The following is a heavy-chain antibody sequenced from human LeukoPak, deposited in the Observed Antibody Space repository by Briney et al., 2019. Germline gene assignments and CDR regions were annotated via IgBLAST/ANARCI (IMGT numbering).Heavy chain of an antibody. CDR2: IDPSDSYT. CDR3: ARIVVVPAAIGGWFDP. V-gene: IGHV5-10-1*01. J-gene: IGHJ5*02. D-gene: IGHD2-2*01. CDR1: GYSFTSYW. Sequence: GESLKISCKGSGYSFTSYWISWVRQMPGKGLEWMGRIDPSDSYTNYSPSFQGHVTISADKSISTAYLQWSSLKASDTAMYYCARIVVVPAAIGGWFDPWGQGTLVAVSS.